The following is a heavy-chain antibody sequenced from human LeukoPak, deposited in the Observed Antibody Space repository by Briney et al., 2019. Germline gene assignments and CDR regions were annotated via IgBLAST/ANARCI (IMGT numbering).Heavy chain of an antibody. CDR1: GYSISSGYY. Sequence: PSETLSLTCTVSGYSISSGYYWGWIRPPPGKGLEWIGSIYHSGSTYYNPSLKSRVTISVDTSKNQFSLTLSSVTAEDTAVCYCARVYCSSTSCPYYYYYMDVWGKGTTVTVSS. D-gene: IGHD2-2*01. CDR2: IYHSGST. CDR3: ARVYCSSTSCPYYYYYMDV. V-gene: IGHV4-38-2*02. J-gene: IGHJ6*03.